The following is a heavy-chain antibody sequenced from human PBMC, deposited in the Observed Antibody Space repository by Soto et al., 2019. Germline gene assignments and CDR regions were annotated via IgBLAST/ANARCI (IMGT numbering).Heavy chain of an antibody. CDR3: ATIRMGIAAAGYRFYYGMDV. CDR2: IGGSCGST. V-gene: IGHV3-23*01. D-gene: IGHD6-13*01. CDR1: GFTFSSYA. Sequence: PVGSLGLSCAASGFTFSSYAMSWVRHAPGKGLEWVSAIGGSCGSTYYADSVKGRFTISRDNSKNTLYLQMNSLRAEDTAVYYCATIRMGIAAAGYRFYYGMDVWGQGTTVTVSS. J-gene: IGHJ6*02.